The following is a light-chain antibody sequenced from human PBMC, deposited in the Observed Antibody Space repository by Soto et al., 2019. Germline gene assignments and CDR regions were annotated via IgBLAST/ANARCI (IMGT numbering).Light chain of an antibody. Sequence: QAVLTQPPSVSGAPGQRVTISCTGSSSNIGAGYDVHWYQQLPGTAPKLVIYGNRNRPSGVPDRFSGSKSGTSASLAITGLQAEDEADYYCQSYDSSLSGSKVVFGGGTQLPS. CDR3: QSYDSSLSGSKVV. CDR1: SSNIGAGYD. CDR2: GNR. J-gene: IGLJ2*01. V-gene: IGLV1-40*01.